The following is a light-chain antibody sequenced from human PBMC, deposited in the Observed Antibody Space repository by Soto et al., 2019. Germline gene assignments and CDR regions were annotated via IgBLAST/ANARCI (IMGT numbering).Light chain of an antibody. CDR2: GNS. V-gene: IGLV1-40*01. Sequence: QSVLTQPPSVSGAPGQRVTISCTGSSSNIGAGYDVHWYQQLPGIAPKLVIYGNSNRPSGVPDRFSGSKSGTSASLAITGLQAEDEADYYCQSYDSSLTGVVFGGCTQLTVL. CDR1: SSNIGAGYD. J-gene: IGLJ7*01. CDR3: QSYDSSLTGVV.